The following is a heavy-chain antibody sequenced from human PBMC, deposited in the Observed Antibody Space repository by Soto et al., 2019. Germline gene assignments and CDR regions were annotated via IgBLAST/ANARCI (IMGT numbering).Heavy chain of an antibody. Sequence: GSLRLSCAASGFTFSSYAMSWVRQAPGKGLEWVSAISGSGGSTYYADSVKGRFTISRDNSKNTLYLQMNSLRAEDTAVYYCAKVFWSGPLSGAFDYWGQGTLVTVSS. D-gene: IGHD3-3*01. V-gene: IGHV3-23*01. CDR3: AKVFWSGPLSGAFDY. CDR1: GFTFSSYA. CDR2: ISGSGGST. J-gene: IGHJ4*02.